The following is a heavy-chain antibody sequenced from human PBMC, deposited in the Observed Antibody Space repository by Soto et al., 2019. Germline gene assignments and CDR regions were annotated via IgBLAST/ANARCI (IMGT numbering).Heavy chain of an antibody. V-gene: IGHV4-31*03. CDR2: IYRSGST. CDR3: ARDRAHSFVIAVAGPDRWYGSHFDL. CDR1: GGSISSNGYY. J-gene: IGHJ2*01. D-gene: IGHD6-19*01. Sequence: QVQLQESGPGLVKPSQTLSLTCTVSGGSISSNGYYWSWIRQHPEKGLEWIGTIYRSGSTYCNSSLKSRVTMSVDTSKNQFSLKLNSLTAADTAVYFCARDRAHSFVIAVAGPDRWYGSHFDLWGRGTLVTVSS.